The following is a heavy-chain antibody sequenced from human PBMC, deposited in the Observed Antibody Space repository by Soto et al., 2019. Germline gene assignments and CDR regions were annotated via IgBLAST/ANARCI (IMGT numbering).Heavy chain of an antibody. CDR2: INPSGGST. D-gene: IGHD3-16*01. CDR1: GYTFTSYY. CDR3: ARDPGVRLRTKGDDAFDI. J-gene: IGHJ3*02. Sequence: ASVKVSCKASGYTFTSYYMHWVRQAPGQGLEWMGIINPSGGSTSYAQKFQGRVTMTRDTSTSTVYMELSSLRSEDTAVYYCARDPGVRLRTKGDDAFDIWGQGTMVTVSS. V-gene: IGHV1-46*01.